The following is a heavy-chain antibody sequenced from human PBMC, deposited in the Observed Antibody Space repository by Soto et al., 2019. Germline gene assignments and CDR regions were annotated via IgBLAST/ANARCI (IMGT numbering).Heavy chain of an antibody. CDR1: GFSLSTSGVG. Sequence: SGPTLVNPTQTLTLTCTFSGFSLSTSGVGVGWIRQPPGKALEWLALIYWDDEKRYSPSLKSRLTITKDTSKNQVVLTMTNMDPVATATYSCVHSEVGDTAMHFDYWGLGPMVTVSS. D-gene: IGHD5-18*01. CDR2: IYWDDEK. J-gene: IGHJ4*02. CDR3: VHSEVGDTAMHFDY. V-gene: IGHV2-5*02.